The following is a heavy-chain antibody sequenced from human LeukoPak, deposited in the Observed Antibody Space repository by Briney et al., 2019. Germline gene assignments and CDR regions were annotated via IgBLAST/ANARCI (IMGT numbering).Heavy chain of an antibody. Sequence: SVKVSCKASGGTFSGYAISGVRQAPGQGLEGMGRIIPIFGTANYAQKFQGRVTITTDDSTSTAYMELSSLRSEDTAVYYCARDYYDSSGYYALDIWGQGTMVTVSS. CDR1: GGTFSGYA. J-gene: IGHJ3*02. CDR3: ARDYYDSSGYYALDI. V-gene: IGHV1-69*05. D-gene: IGHD3-22*01. CDR2: IIPIFGTA.